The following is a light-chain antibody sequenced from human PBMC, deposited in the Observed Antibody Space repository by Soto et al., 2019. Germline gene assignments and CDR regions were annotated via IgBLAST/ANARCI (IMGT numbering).Light chain of an antibody. CDR1: SSDVGAYNY. CDR2: EVN. Sequence: QSALTQPPSASGSPGQSVTISCTGTSSDVGAYNYVSWYQQHPGKAPKLMIYEVNKRPSGVPDRFSGSKSGDPASLTVSGVHADDEADYYCISYAGNPQVAIGGGTKVTVL. V-gene: IGLV2-8*01. J-gene: IGLJ2*01. CDR3: ISYAGNPQVA.